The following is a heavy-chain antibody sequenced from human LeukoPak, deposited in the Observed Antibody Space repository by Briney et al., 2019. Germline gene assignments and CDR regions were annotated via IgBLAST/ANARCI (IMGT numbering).Heavy chain of an antibody. D-gene: IGHD2/OR15-2a*01. CDR2: IYYSGST. CDR1: GGSISSAGYY. V-gene: IGHV4-31*03. CDR3: ARDRESESDSEGDY. Sequence: SETLSLTCTVSGGSISSAGYYWSWIRQHPGKGLEWIGYIYYSGSTHFNPSLTSRITISLDTSENQFSLRLRSVTAEDTALYYCARDRESESDSEGDYWGQGTLVTVSS. J-gene: IGHJ4*02.